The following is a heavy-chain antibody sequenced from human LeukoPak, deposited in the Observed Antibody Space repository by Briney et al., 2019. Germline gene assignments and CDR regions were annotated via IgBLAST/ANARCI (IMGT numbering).Heavy chain of an antibody. V-gene: IGHV3-23*01. CDR1: GFTLTTYA. CDR3: ARLTGNHFDY. Sequence: GGSLRLSCAASGFTLTTYAISWVRQAPGKGLEWVSVFSGSGANIYYADSVRGRFTISSVISKNTLYLEMSSLRAEDTAIYYCARLTGNHFDYWGQGTLVTVSS. CDR2: FSGSGANI. D-gene: IGHD1-14*01. J-gene: IGHJ4*02.